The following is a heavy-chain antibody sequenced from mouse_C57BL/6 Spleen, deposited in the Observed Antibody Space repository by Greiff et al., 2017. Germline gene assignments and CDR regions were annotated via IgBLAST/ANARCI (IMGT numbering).Heavy chain of an antibody. CDR1: GYTFTSYW. Sequence: QVQLQQPGAELVMPGASVKLSCKASGYTFTSYWMHWVKQRPGQGLEWIGEIDPSDSYTNYNQKFKGKSTLTVDKSSSTAYMQLSSLTSEDSAVYYCARNDDGYCEGFAYWGQGTLVTVSA. CDR2: IDPSDSYT. V-gene: IGHV1-69*01. D-gene: IGHD2-3*01. J-gene: IGHJ3*01. CDR3: ARNDDGYCEGFAY.